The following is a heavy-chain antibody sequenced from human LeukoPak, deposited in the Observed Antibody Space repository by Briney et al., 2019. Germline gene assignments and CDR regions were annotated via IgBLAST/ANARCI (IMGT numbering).Heavy chain of an antibody. D-gene: IGHD4-23*01. J-gene: IGHJ4*02. CDR1: GFTFSSYFW. Sequence: PGGSLRLSCAASGFTFSSYFWMHWVRQAPGKGLVWVSRIKSDGSSSTYADSVKGRFTISRDNATNSLYLQMNTLRAEDTAVYYCVRDLDLGGYSSFEYWGQGTLVTVSS. CDR3: VRDLDLGGYSSFEY. CDR2: IKSDGSSS. V-gene: IGHV3-74*01.